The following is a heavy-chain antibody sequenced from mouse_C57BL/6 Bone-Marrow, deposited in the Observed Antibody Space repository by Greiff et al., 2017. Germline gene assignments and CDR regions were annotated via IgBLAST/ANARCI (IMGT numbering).Heavy chain of an antibody. CDR3: AREGGY. CDR2: ISYDGSN. J-gene: IGHJ2*01. Sequence: ESGPGLVKPSQSLSLTCSVTGYSITSGYYWNWIRQFPGNKLEWMGYISYDGSNNYNPSLKNRISITRDTAKNQFFLKLNSGTTEDTATYYCAREGGYWGQGTTLTVSS. V-gene: IGHV3-6*01. CDR1: GYSITSGYY.